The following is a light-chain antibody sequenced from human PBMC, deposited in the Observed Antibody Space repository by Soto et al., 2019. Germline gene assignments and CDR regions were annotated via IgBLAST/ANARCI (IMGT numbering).Light chain of an antibody. CDR3: SSYTSSSTPVV. Sequence: QSALTQPASVSGSPGQSITISCTGTSRDVGAFNYVSWYQQHPDKAPKLLISEVNNRPSGVSHRFSGSKSGNTASLTISGLQPADEADYYCSSYTSSSTPVVFGGGTKVTVL. CDR1: SRDVGAFNY. V-gene: IGLV2-14*01. J-gene: IGLJ2*01. CDR2: EVN.